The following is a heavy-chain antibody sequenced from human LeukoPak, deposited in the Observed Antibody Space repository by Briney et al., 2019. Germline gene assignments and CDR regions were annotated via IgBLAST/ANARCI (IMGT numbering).Heavy chain of an antibody. J-gene: IGHJ4*02. D-gene: IGHD2-2*01. CDR3: ARGARAMPLDY. CDR1: GGSISSYY. V-gene: IGHV4-59*01. Sequence: SETLSLTCTVSGGSISSYYWSWIRQPPGKGLEWIGYIYYSGCTNYNPSLKSRVTISVDTSKNQFSLKLSSVTAADTAVYYCARGARAMPLDYWGQGTLVTVSS. CDR2: IYYSGCT.